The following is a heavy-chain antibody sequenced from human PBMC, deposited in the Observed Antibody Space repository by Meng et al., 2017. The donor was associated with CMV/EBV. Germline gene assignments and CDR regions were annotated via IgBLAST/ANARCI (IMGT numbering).Heavy chain of an antibody. Sequence: EVGGGLVQPGGILRLSCAASGFTFSSFAMHWVRQPPGKGLEWVSVIAHDGSAKTYTDSVKGRFTISRDDSENTVYLEMNSLRVEDTAVYYCAKDLYYSFDYWGQGTLVTVSS. CDR3: AKDLYYSFDY. CDR1: GFTFSSFA. J-gene: IGHJ4*02. CDR2: IAHDGSAK. D-gene: IGHD2-8*01. V-gene: IGHV3-30*02.